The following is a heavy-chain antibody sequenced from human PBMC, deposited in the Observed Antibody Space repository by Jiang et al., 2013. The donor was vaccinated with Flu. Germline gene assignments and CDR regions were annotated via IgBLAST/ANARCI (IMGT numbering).Heavy chain of an antibody. CDR2: SHYSGST. Sequence: GPGLVKPTQTLSLTCTVSGGSISSGDYYWSWMRQPPGKGLEWIGYSHYSGSTYYNPSLKSRVTMSVDTSKNQFSLNLSSVTAADTAVYYCARGDVYLGHFDSWGQGTLVPVSS. CDR1: GGSISSGDYY. D-gene: IGHD2-8*01. CDR3: ARGDVYLGHFDS. V-gene: IGHV4-30-4*01. J-gene: IGHJ4*02.